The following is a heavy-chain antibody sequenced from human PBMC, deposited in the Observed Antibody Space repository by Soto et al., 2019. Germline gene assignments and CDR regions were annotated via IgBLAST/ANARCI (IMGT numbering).Heavy chain of an antibody. CDR3: TTEWLLDAFDI. CDR1: GCTFSNAW. Sequence: PGGSLRLSCAASGCTFSNAWRSWVGQAPGKGLEWVGRIKSKTDGGTTDYAAPVKGRFTIARDDSKNTLYLQMNSLKTADPAVYYCTTEWLLDAFDIWGQGTMVTVSS. J-gene: IGHJ3*02. V-gene: IGHV3-15*01. CDR2: IKSKTDGGTT. D-gene: IGHD5-12*01.